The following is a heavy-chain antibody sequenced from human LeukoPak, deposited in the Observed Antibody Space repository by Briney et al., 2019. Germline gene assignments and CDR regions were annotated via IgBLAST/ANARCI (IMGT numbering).Heavy chain of an antibody. V-gene: IGHV3-30*18. CDR2: ISYDGSNK. CDR3: AKLRAEYSSSFDEPAIDY. Sequence: PGGSLRLSCAASGFTFSSYGMHWVRQAPGKGLEWVAVISYDGSNKYYADPVKGRFTISRDNSKNTLYLQMNSLRAEDTAVYYCAKLRAEYSSSFDEPAIDYWGQGTLVTVSS. CDR1: GFTFSSYG. J-gene: IGHJ4*02. D-gene: IGHD6-6*01.